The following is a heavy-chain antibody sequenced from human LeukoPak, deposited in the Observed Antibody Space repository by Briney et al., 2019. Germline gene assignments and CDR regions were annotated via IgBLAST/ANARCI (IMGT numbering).Heavy chain of an antibody. CDR3: ARDRPIGPLSRLIIDY. J-gene: IGHJ4*02. V-gene: IGHV3-48*03. D-gene: IGHD3-10*01. Sequence: SGGSLRLSCAASGFTFSSYEMNWVRQAPGKGLEWVSYISSSGSTIYYADSVKGRFTISRDNAKNSLYLQMNSLRAEDTAVYYCARDRPIGPLSRLIIDYWGQGTLVTVSS. CDR1: GFTFSSYE. CDR2: ISSSGSTI.